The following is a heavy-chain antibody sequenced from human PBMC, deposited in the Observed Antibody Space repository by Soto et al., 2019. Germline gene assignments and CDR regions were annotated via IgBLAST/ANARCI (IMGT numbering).Heavy chain of an antibody. Sequence: SVKVSCKASGGTFSSYAISWVRQAPGQGLEWMGGIIPIFGTANYAQKFQGRVTITADESTSTAYMELSSLRSEDTAVYYCARETYYYGSEINYYYGMDVWGQGTTVTVS. J-gene: IGHJ6*02. CDR2: IIPIFGTA. CDR3: ARETYYYGSEINYYYGMDV. CDR1: GGTFSSYA. V-gene: IGHV1-69*13. D-gene: IGHD3-10*01.